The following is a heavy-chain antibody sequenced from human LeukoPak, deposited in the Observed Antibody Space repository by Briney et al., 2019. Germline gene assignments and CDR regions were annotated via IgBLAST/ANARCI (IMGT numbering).Heavy chain of an antibody. CDR1: GFTFKHYA. Sequence: GGSLRLSCAASGFTFKHYALSWVRQAPGKGLEWVSSISGSGGTTHYADSVKGRFTISRDNSKNTAYLQMNSLKTEDTAVYYCTRHVDIVVVPAAIMTYYYYYMDVWGKGTTVTVSS. D-gene: IGHD2-2*01. V-gene: IGHV3-23*01. CDR3: TRHVDIVVVPAAIMTYYYYYMDV. CDR2: ISGSGGTT. J-gene: IGHJ6*03.